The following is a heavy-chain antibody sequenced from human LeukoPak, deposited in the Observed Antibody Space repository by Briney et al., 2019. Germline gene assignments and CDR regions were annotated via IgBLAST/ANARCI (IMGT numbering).Heavy chain of an antibody. D-gene: IGHD6-13*01. CDR2: INQDGSER. J-gene: IGHJ3*02. CDR3: ARDSEYSSSFAFDI. V-gene: IGHV3-7*01. Sequence: QPGGSLRLSWAPSGFTFSSHWMTWVRQAPGKGLEWVANINQDGSERYYVDSVKGRFTISRDNAKNSLYLQMNSLRAEDTAVYYCARDSEYSSSFAFDIWGQGTMVTVSS. CDR1: GFTFSSHW.